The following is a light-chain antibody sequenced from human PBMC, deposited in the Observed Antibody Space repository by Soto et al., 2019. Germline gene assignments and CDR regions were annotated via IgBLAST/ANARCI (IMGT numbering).Light chain of an antibody. CDR1: QSIGRY. J-gene: IGKJ5*01. V-gene: IGKV1-39*01. CDR3: QQTYTTPEIT. CDR2: ATS. Sequence: DIQITQSPFSLSASVGDRVSITCRASQSIGRYLNWYQQKPGRAPKVLIYATSSLQSGVPSRFSGSGSGTDFTLTISSLQPEDFAIYYCQQTYTTPEITFGQGTRLEIK.